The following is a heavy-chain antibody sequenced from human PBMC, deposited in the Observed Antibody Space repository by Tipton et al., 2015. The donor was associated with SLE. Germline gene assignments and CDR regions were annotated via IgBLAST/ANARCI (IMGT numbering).Heavy chain of an antibody. CDR3: AREPVYYYYYMDV. CDR1: GGSFSDYY. V-gene: IGHV4-34*01. J-gene: IGHJ6*03. CDR2: INHSGST. Sequence: LRLSCAVYGGSFSDYYWSWIRQPPGKGLEWIGEINHSGSTNYNPSLKSRVTISVDTSKNQFSLKLSSVTAADTAVYYCAREPVYYYYYMDVWGKGTTVTVSS.